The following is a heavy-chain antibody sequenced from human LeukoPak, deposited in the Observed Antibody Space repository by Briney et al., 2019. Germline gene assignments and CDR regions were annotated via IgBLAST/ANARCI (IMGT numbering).Heavy chain of an antibody. J-gene: IGHJ6*03. CDR1: GFTFSSYW. CDR3: TTTSQYYYYMDV. V-gene: IGHV3-15*01. CDR2: IKSKTDGGTT. Sequence: PGGSLRLSCAASGFTFSSYWMSWVRQAPGKGLEWVGRIKSKTDGGTTDYAAPVKGRFTISRDDSKNTLYLQMNSLKTEDTAVYYCTTTSQYYYYMDVWGKGTTVTVSS.